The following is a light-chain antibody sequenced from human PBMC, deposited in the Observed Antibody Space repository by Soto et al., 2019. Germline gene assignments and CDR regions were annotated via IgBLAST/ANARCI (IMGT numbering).Light chain of an antibody. J-gene: IGKJ4*01. CDR3: QKYNSAPLT. CDR2: AAS. Sequence: DIQMTQSPSSLSAYVGYRATTTCWSSLPISNYLAWYQQKPGKIPNLLIYAASTLQAGVPSRFSGSGSGTDFTLTISSLQTEDVAAYYCQKYNSAPLTFGGGTKVDIK. CDR1: LPISNY. V-gene: IGKV1-27*01.